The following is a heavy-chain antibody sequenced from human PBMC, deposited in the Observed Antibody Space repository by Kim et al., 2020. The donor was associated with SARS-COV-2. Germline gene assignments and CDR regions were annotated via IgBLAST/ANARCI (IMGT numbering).Heavy chain of an antibody. V-gene: IGHV5-51*01. CDR1: GYSFTSYW. D-gene: IGHD5-18*01. Sequence: GESLKISCKGSGYSFTSYWIGWVRQMPGKGLEWMGIIYPGDSDTRYSPSFQGQVTISADKSISTAYLQWSSLKASDTAMYYCARQRVQDGYSYGTIDYYYGMDVWGQGTTVTVSS. J-gene: IGHJ6*02. CDR3: ARQRVQDGYSYGTIDYYYGMDV. CDR2: IYPGDSDT.